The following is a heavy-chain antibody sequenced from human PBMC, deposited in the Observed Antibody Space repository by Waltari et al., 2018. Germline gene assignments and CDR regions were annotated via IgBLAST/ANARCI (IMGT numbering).Heavy chain of an antibody. D-gene: IGHD3-10*02. Sequence: QVQLQESGPGLVKPSETLSLTCAVSGYSISSGYYWGWLRQPPGKGLGVVGSIYHSGSTYYNPSLKSRVPISVDTAKNQFALKLSSVTAADTAVYYCARSGITMIGYDAFDIWGQGTMVTVSS. J-gene: IGHJ3*02. CDR2: IYHSGST. V-gene: IGHV4-38-2*01. CDR3: ARSGITMIGYDAFDI. CDR1: GYSISSGYY.